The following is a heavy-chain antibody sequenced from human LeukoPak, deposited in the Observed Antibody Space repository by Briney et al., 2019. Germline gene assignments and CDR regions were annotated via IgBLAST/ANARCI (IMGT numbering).Heavy chain of an antibody. CDR3: ARSLQEPLSAFDI. CDR1: GGSISSGSYY. V-gene: IGHV4-61*02. Sequence: SETLSLTCTVSGGSISSGSYYWSWIRQPAGKGLEWIGRIYTSGSTNYNPSLKSRVTISVDTSKNQFSLKLSSVTAADTVVYYCARSLQEPLSAFDIWGQGTMVTVSS. CDR2: IYTSGST. J-gene: IGHJ3*02. D-gene: IGHD1-14*01.